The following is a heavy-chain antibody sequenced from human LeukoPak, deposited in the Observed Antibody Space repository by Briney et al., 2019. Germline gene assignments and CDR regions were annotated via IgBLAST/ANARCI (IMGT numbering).Heavy chain of an antibody. Sequence: SETLSLTCSVSGASFTDYYWSWIRQTPGKDLEWVGHIYYSVTTHYKPSLKSRLTISVETSKNHCSLKLSSVTAADTAVYYCASRGRAGSDMLALDYWGQGTLITVSS. CDR1: GASFTDYY. CDR3: ASRGRAGSDMLALDY. D-gene: IGHD6-19*01. CDR2: IYYSVTT. V-gene: IGHV4-59*01. J-gene: IGHJ4*02.